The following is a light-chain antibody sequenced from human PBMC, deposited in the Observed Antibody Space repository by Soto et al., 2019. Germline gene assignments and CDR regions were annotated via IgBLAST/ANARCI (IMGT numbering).Light chain of an antibody. J-gene: IGKJ1*01. Sequence: DIQMTQSPPTLSASVGDRVSITCRASQSISSWLAWYQQKPGKAPNLLIYTASSLESGVPSRFSGSGSGTEFTLTISSLQPDDFATYYCQHYNSYSEAFGQGTKVDIK. V-gene: IGKV1-5*03. CDR1: QSISSW. CDR2: TAS. CDR3: QHYNSYSEA.